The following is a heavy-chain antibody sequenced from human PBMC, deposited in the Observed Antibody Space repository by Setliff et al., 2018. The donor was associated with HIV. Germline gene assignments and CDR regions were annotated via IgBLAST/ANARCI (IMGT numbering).Heavy chain of an antibody. Sequence: SVKVSCKASGDTFSRSTYTWVRRAPGQGLDWMGGIILVLGITNYAQKFQGRVILTADESTSTLYMELTSLTFEDTAVYYCAKEVGGSYALGSKVRDSWGQGTLVTV. J-gene: IGHJ4*02. V-gene: IGHV1-69*10. D-gene: IGHD3-16*01. CDR1: GDTFSRST. CDR2: IILVLGIT. CDR3: AKEVGGSYALGSKVRDS.